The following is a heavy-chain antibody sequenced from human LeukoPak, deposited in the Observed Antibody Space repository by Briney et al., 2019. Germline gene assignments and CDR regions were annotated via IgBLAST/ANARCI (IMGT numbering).Heavy chain of an antibody. CDR2: ISYDGSNK. CDR1: GFTFSSYG. CDR3: AKGGVAVAGRGIDY. Sequence: PGRSLRLSCAASGFTFSSYGMHWVRQAPGKGLEWVAVISYDGSNKYYADSVKGRFTISRDNSKNTLYLQMNSLRAEDTAVYYCAKGGVAVAGRGIDYWGQGTLVTVSS. J-gene: IGHJ4*02. V-gene: IGHV3-30*18. D-gene: IGHD6-19*01.